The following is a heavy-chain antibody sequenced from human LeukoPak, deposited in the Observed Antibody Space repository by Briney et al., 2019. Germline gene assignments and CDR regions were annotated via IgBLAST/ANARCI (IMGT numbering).Heavy chain of an antibody. CDR3: ARVGTNIVDV. J-gene: IGHJ6*02. D-gene: IGHD2-2*01. CDR2: IYYSGST. CDR1: GGSISRGGYY. V-gene: IGHV4-31*03. Sequence: SETLSLTSTFTGGSISRGGYYCCWIRQHPGKGLEWIGYIYYSGSTYYNPSLKSRVTISVDTSKNQFSLKLSSVTAAATAVYYCARVGTNIVDVWGQGTTVTVSS.